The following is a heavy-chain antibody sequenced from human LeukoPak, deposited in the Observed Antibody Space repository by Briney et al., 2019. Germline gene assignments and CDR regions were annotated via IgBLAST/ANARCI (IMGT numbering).Heavy chain of an antibody. CDR3: ARDSLGRIVVVPAAMVDY. J-gene: IGHJ4*02. D-gene: IGHD2-2*01. V-gene: IGHV1-2*02. Sequence: GASVKVSCKASGYTFTGYYMHWVRQAPGQGLEWMGWITPNSGGTNYAQKFRGRVTMTRDTSISTAYMELSRLRSDDTAVYYCARDSLGRIVVVPAAMVDYWGQGTLVTVSS. CDR2: ITPNSGGT. CDR1: GYTFTGYY.